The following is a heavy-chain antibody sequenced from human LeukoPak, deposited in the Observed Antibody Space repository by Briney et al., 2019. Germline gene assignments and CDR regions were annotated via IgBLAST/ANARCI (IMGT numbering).Heavy chain of an antibody. J-gene: IGHJ4*02. CDR3: ARKYYDSSGYTSFDY. D-gene: IGHD3-22*01. CDR1: GFTFSSYW. CDR2: IKQDGSEK. V-gene: IGHV3-7*01. Sequence: GGSLRLSCAASGFTFSSYWLSWVRQAPGKGLEWVANIKQDGSEKYYVDSVKGRFTISRDNAKNSLYLQMNSLRAEDTAVYYCARKYYDSSGYTSFDYWGQGTLVTVSS.